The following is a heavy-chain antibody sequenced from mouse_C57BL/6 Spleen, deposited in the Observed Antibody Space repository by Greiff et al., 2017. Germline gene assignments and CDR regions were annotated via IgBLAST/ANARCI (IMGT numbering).Heavy chain of an antibody. V-gene: IGHV1-22*01. CDR2: INPNNGGT. CDR3: ASPYYGSAWFAY. J-gene: IGHJ3*01. Sequence: EVQLQQSGPELVKPGASVKMSCKASGYTFTDYNMHWVKQSHGKSLEWIGYINPNNGGTSYNQKFKGKATLTVNKSSSTAYMELRSLTSEDSAVYYCASPYYGSAWFAYGGQGTLVTVSA. CDR1: GYTFTDYN. D-gene: IGHD1-1*01.